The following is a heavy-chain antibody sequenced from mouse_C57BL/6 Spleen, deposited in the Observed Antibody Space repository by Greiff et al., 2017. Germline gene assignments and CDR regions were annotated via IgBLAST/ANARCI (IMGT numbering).Heavy chain of an antibody. CDR2: INPSTGGT. V-gene: IGHV1-42*01. CDR3: AREATTEGAMDY. D-gene: IGHD1-1*01. CDR1: GYSFTGYY. Sequence: EVKLVESGPELVKPGASVKISCKASGYSFTGYYMNWVKQSPEKSLEWIGEINPSTGGTTYNQKFKAKATLTVDKSSSTAYMQLKSLTSEDSAVYYCAREATTEGAMDYWGQGTSVTVSS. J-gene: IGHJ4*01.